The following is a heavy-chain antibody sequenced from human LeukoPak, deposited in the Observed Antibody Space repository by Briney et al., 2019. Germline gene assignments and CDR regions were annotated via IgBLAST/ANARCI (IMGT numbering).Heavy chain of an antibody. CDR3: ARHGFRGDGYNWAANWFDP. D-gene: IGHD5-24*01. CDR2: MNPSGST. Sequence: PSETLSLTCAVYGGSFSGYYWTWIRHTPEKGLEWIGEMNPSGSTNYNPSLKSRVTISVDTSKNQFSLKLSSVTAADTAVYYCARHGFRGDGYNWAANWFDPWGQGTLVTVSS. V-gene: IGHV4-34*01. J-gene: IGHJ5*02. CDR1: GGSFSGYY.